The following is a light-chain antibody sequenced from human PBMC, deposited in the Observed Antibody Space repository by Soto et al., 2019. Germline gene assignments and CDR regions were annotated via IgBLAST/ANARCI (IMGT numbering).Light chain of an antibody. V-gene: IGKV3-15*01. CDR2: GAS. CDR3: QQYNNWPRT. J-gene: IGKJ1*01. CDR1: QSVSSN. Sequence: EIVMTQSPATLSVSPGEKAHPSCRARQSVSSNLAWYQQKPGQAPRLLIYGASTRATGIPARFSGSGSGTEFTLTISSLQSEDFAVYYCQQYNNWPRTFGQGTKVDIK.